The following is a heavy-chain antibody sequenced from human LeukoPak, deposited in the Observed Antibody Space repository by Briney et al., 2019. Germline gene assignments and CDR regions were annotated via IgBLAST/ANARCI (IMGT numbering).Heavy chain of an antibody. CDR2: ITGSGDGT. J-gene: IGHJ4*02. Sequence: PGGSLRLSCAASGFTFSNYAMMWVRRAPGKRLEWISSITGSGDGTYYADSVRGRFTISRDNSENTLYLQVNSLRVEDTAVYFCVKGFVHPTYYFDYWGQGTLVTVSS. V-gene: IGHV3-23*01. CDR3: VKGFVHPTYYFDY. D-gene: IGHD3-10*01. CDR1: GFTFSNYA.